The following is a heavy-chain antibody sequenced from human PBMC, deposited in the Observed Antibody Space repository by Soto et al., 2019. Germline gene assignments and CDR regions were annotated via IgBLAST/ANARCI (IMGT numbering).Heavy chain of an antibody. CDR1: GGSISNYY. J-gene: IGHJ5*02. CDR2: IYHSGTT. V-gene: IGHV4-59*01. Sequence: QVQLQESGPGLVKPSETLSLTCTVSGGSISNYYWSWIRQSPGKGLEWIANIYHSGTTHYNLSLKGRVSISIDSSTNQVSLRLKSVTAADTAVYYCARGGYRTLAWFDPWGQGTLVTVSS. CDR3: ARGGYRTLAWFDP. D-gene: IGHD5-18*01.